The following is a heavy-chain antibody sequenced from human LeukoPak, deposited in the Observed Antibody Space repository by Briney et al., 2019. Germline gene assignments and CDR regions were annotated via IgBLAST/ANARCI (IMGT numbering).Heavy chain of an antibody. J-gene: IGHJ2*01. CDR2: LYYSGNT. CDR3: ARVRGGWYLDL. CDR1: GGSISSYY. V-gene: IGHV4-59*01. D-gene: IGHD3-10*01. Sequence: TSETLSLTCTVSGGSISSYYWSWIRQPPRKGLEWIGSLYYSGNTNYNPSLKGRITVSVDTSKNQFSVKLSSVTAAATALYYCARVRGGWYLDLWGRGILVTVSS.